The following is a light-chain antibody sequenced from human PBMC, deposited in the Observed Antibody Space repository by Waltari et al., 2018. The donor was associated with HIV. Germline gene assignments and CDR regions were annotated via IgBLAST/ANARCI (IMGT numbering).Light chain of an antibody. CDR2: KAS. CDR1: QNVDSW. CDR3: QQYNSDFYT. V-gene: IGKV1-5*03. Sequence: IQMTQSPSILSASVGDRITITCRASQNVDSWLAWYQQRPGRAPTLLIYKASTLEYGVPARFSGSGSGTNFTLTINSLHPDDFATYYCQQYNSDFYTFGLGTRLDLK. J-gene: IGKJ2*01.